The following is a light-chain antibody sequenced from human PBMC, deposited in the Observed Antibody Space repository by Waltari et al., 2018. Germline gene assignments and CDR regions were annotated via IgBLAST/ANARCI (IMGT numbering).Light chain of an antibody. Sequence: QSALTQPASVSGSPGQSITVSCTGISNDVGIHNFVSWYQHHPGKAPKVVIYDVSYRPAGVSDSLSGSQSGNTASLTISWRQAEDEADYYCSSYTSNNAVFGGGTKLTVL. CDR3: SSYTSNNAV. CDR1: SNDVGIHNF. CDR2: DVS. J-gene: IGLJ3*02. V-gene: IGLV2-14*03.